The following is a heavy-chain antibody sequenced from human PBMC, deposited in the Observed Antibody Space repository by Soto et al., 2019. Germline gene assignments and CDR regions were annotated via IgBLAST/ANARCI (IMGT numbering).Heavy chain of an antibody. CDR3: ATADGFGVVTPFFEY. V-gene: IGHV4-39*01. D-gene: IGHD3-3*01. Sequence: QLQLQESGPGLVKPSETLSLTCTVSGGSISSSSHYWGWIRQSPGKHLEWIGSSYYRGSTHYNPSLKTRVTISGDTPKNQVSLKVYSVTAADTAVYYCATADGFGVVTPFFEYWGQGILVTVSS. CDR1: GGSISSSSHY. J-gene: IGHJ4*02. CDR2: SYYRGST.